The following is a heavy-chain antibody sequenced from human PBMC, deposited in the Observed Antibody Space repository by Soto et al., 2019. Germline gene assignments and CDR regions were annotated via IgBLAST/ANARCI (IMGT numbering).Heavy chain of an antibody. D-gene: IGHD6-19*01. CDR1: GFTVSSNY. V-gene: IGHV3-53*01. Sequence: VGSLRLSCAASGFTVSSNYMSWVRQAPGKGLEWVSVIYSGGSTYYADSVKGRFTISRDNSKNTLYLQMNSLRAEDTAVYYCARDTYSSGWYWFDPWGQGTLVTVSS. CDR3: ARDTYSSGWYWFDP. CDR2: IYSGGST. J-gene: IGHJ5*02.